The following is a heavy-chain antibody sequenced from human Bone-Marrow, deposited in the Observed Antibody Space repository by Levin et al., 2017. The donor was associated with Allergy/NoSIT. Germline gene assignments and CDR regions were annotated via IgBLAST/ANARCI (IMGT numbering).Heavy chain of an antibody. D-gene: IGHD3-10*01. CDR2: IKEDGSAQ. V-gene: IGHV3-7*01. CDR1: GFTFRNYW. Sequence: GGSLRLSCAASGFTFRNYWMTWVRQAPGKGLEWVANIKEDGSAQYYGDYVKGRFTISRDNAKTSLFLQMNSLRAEDTAVYYCARDVYGWGSHDYWGQGTLVTVSS. J-gene: IGHJ4*02. CDR3: ARDVYGWGSHDY.